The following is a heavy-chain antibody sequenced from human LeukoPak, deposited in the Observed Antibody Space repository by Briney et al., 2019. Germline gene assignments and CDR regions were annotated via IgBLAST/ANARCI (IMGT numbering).Heavy chain of an antibody. Sequence: GGSLRLSCAASGFTLSSYAMNWVRQAPGKGLEWVSGIGTAGDIYYPGSVKGRFTISRDNAKNSLYLQMNSLRAEDTAVYYCAELGITMIGGVWGKGTTVTISS. CDR1: GFTLSSYA. D-gene: IGHD3-10*02. V-gene: IGHV3-13*01. CDR3: AELGITMIGGV. J-gene: IGHJ6*04. CDR2: IGTAGDI.